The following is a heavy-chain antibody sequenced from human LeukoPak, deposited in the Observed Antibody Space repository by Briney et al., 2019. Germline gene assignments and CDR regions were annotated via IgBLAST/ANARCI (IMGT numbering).Heavy chain of an antibody. V-gene: IGHV4-30-2*01. CDR1: GGSISSGGYS. Sequence: SETPSLSCAVAGGSISSGGYSWSWIRQPPRKGLEWIGYIWHSGSTYYNPSLKSRVTISVDRSKNQFSLKLSSVTAADTAVYYCARGRSGEYDILTGLDAFDIWGRGTMVTVSS. D-gene: IGHD3-9*01. CDR2: IWHSGST. CDR3: ARGRSGEYDILTGLDAFDI. J-gene: IGHJ3*02.